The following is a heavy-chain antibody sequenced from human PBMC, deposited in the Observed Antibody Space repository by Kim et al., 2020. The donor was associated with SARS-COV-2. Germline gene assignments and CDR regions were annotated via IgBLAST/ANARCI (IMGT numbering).Heavy chain of an antibody. V-gene: IGHV3-23*01. CDR2: ISGSGGST. CDR3: AKDAARSYDSSGYYYAH. J-gene: IGHJ4*02. D-gene: IGHD3-22*01. CDR1: GFTFSSYA. Sequence: GGSLRLSCAASGFTFSSYAMSWVRQAPGKGLEWVSAISGSGGSTYYADSVKGRFTISRDNSKNTLYLQMNSLRAEDTAVYYCAKDAARSYDSSGYYYAHWGQGTLVTVSS.